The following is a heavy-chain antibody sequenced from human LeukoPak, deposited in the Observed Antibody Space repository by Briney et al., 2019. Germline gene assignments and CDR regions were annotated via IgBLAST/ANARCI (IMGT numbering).Heavy chain of an antibody. V-gene: IGHV3-23*01. J-gene: IGHJ4*02. CDR1: GFTFSSHA. D-gene: IGHD3-22*01. CDR2: ISGSGGST. Sequence: PGGSLRLSCAASGFTFSSHAMSWVRQAPGKGLEWVSAISGSGGSTYYADSVKGRFTISRHNSKNTLYLQMNSLRAEDTAVYYCAKDFPDYYDSSLYWGQGTLVTVSS. CDR3: AKDFPDYYDSSLY.